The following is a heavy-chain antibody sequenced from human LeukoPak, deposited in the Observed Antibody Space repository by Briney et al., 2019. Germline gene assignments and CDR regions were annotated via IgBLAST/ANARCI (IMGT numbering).Heavy chain of an antibody. CDR3: ARSYDSSGYAFDY. CDR1: GGSISSSDW. J-gene: IGHJ4*02. CDR2: IYHSGST. V-gene: IGHV4-4*02. D-gene: IGHD3-22*01. Sequence: PSETLSLTCAVSGGSISSSDWWSWVRQPPGKGLEWIGEIYHSGSTNYNPSLKSRVTISVDKSKNQFSLKLSSVTAADTAVYYCARSYDSSGYAFDYWGQGTLVTVSS.